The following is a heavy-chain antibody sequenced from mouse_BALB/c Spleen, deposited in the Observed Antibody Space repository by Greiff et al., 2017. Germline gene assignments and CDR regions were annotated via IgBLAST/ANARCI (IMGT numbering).Heavy chain of an antibody. Sequence: VQLKESGAELVKPGASVKLSCTASGFNIKDTYMHWVKQRPEQGLEWIGRIDPANGNTKYDPKFQGKATITADTSSNTAYLQLSSLTSEDTAVYYCARWGNYVLDYWGQGTTLTVSS. CDR2: IDPANGNT. V-gene: IGHV14-3*02. CDR1: GFNIKDTY. CDR3: ARWGNYVLDY. D-gene: IGHD2-1*01. J-gene: IGHJ2*01.